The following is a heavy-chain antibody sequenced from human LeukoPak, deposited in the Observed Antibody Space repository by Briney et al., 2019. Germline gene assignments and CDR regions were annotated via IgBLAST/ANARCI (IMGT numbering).Heavy chain of an antibody. CDR1: DDSITIYY. D-gene: IGHD1-26*01. V-gene: IGHV4-59*12. CDR2: IDHTGIT. CDR3: ARVLVGATHRVVDY. Sequence: SETLSLTCTVSDDSITIYYWSWIRQPPGKGLEWIGYIDHTGITNYNPSLNSRVTISRDTSKNHFSLKLSSVTAADTAVYYCARVLVGATHRVVDYWGQGTLVTVSS. J-gene: IGHJ4*02.